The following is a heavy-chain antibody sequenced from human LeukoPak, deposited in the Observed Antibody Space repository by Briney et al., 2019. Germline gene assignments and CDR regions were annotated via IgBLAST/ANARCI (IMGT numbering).Heavy chain of an antibody. J-gene: IGHJ4*02. CDR1: GFTFSSYA. CDR2: ISSNGGST. D-gene: IGHD3-10*01. Sequence: GGSLRLSCAASGFTFSSYAMHWVRQAPGKGLEYVSAISSNGGSTYYANSVKGRFTISRDNSKNTLYLQMGSLRAENMAVYYCARDRITDYWGQGTLVTVSS. CDR3: ARDRITDY. V-gene: IGHV3-64*01.